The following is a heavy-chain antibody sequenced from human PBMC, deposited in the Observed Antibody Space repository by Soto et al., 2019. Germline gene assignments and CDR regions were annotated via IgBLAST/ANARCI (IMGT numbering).Heavy chain of an antibody. Sequence: QVQLVESGGGVVQPGRSLRLSCAASGFPFTTYGMHWVREGPGKGLEWVAVISYDGSNKYYADSVKGRFTISRDNSKNTLYLQMNSLRPEDTALYYCVGDQYYFDYRGQGTLVTVSS. J-gene: IGHJ4*02. D-gene: IGHD3-10*01. CDR3: VGDQYYFDY. CDR2: ISYDGSNK. V-gene: IGHV3-30*03. CDR1: GFPFTTYG.